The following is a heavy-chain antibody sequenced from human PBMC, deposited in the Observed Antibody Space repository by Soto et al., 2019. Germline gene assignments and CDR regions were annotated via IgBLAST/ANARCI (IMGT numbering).Heavy chain of an antibody. CDR1: GYTFTFRY. CDR3: ARSPFAGSDAFDI. CDR2: ITPFKSDT. Sequence: SVKVSCKASGYTFTFRYLHWVRQAPGQALEWMGWITPFKSDTNYAQKFQDRVTITRDRSVSTAYMELSNLRSDDTAMYYCARSPFAGSDAFDIWGQGTMVTV. V-gene: IGHV1-45*02. D-gene: IGHD1-1*01. J-gene: IGHJ3*02.